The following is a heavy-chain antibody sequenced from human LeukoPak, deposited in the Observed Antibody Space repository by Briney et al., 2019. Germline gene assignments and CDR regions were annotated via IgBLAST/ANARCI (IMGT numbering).Heavy chain of an antibody. CDR1: GFTFSEYD. J-gene: IGHJ3*02. D-gene: IGHD3-16*02. CDR3: TRVDRADAFDI. V-gene: IGHV3-13*01. CDR2: IGTAGDT. Sequence: PGGSLRLPCAASGFTFSEYDMHWVRQATGNGLEWVSGIGTAGDTYYPGSVKGRFTISRENAKNSLHLQMNSLRAGDTAVYYCTRVDRADAFDIWGRGTIVTVSS.